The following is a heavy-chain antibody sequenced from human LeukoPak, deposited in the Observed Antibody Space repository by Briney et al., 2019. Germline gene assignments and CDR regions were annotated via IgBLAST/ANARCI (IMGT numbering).Heavy chain of an antibody. J-gene: IGHJ6*03. CDR2: IIPIFGTA. V-gene: IGHV1-69*06. Sequence: GASVKVSCKTSGYTFTGYYIHWVRQAPGQGLEWMGGIIPIFGTANYAQKFQGRVTITADKSTSTAYMELSSLRSEDTAVYYCARVLSIRKYYYYMDVWGKGTTVTISS. D-gene: IGHD1-14*01. CDR3: ARVLSIRKYYYYMDV. CDR1: GYTFTGYY.